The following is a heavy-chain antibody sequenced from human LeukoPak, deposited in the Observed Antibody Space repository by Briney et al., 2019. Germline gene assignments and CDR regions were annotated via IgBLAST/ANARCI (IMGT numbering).Heavy chain of an antibody. CDR2: IKQDGSNK. Sequence: GGSLRLSCAASGFTFSSYWMSWVRQAPGKGLEWVANIKQDGSNKYYADSVKGRFTISRDNSKNTLYLQMNSLRAEDTAVYYCARGSITMVPAAFDIWGQGTMVTVSS. CDR1: GFTFSSYW. CDR3: ARGSITMVPAAFDI. J-gene: IGHJ3*02. D-gene: IGHD3-10*01. V-gene: IGHV3-7*01.